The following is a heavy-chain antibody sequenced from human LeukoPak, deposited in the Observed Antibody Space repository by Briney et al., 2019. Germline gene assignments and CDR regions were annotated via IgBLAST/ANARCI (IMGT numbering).Heavy chain of an antibody. CDR1: GFTFSSYE. CDR3: ARERWGYSGYAVNYFDY. V-gene: IGHV3-48*03. CDR2: ISSSGSTI. Sequence: PGGSLRLSCAASGFTFSSYEMNWVRQAPGKGLEWVSYISSSGSTIYYADSVKGRFTISRDNAKNSLYLQMNSLRAEDTAVYYCARERWGYSGYAVNYFDYWGQGTLVTVSS. J-gene: IGHJ4*02. D-gene: IGHD5-12*01.